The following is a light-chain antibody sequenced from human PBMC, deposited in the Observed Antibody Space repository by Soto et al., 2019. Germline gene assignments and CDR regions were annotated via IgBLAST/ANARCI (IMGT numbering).Light chain of an antibody. J-gene: IGKJ1*01. CDR3: QQYNTWTWT. Sequence: EIVMTQSPATLSVSPGARATLSCRASQSISTNLAWYQRKPGQSPSLLVYGAATRATGVPARFSGSGSETQFTLTITSLQSEDFAVYYCQQYNTWTWTFGHGTKVEIK. CDR1: QSISTN. V-gene: IGKV3-15*01. CDR2: GAA.